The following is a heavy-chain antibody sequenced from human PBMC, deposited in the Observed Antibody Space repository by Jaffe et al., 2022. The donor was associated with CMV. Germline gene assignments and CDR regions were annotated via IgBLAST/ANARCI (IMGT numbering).Heavy chain of an antibody. CDR2: IYYSGST. J-gene: IGHJ2*01. V-gene: IGHV4-59*01. CDR1: GGSISSYY. CDR3: ARVSRYCSGGSCQGLYWYFDL. D-gene: IGHD2-15*01. Sequence: QVQLQESGPGLVKPSETLSLTCTVSGGSISSYYWSWIRQPPGKGLEWIGYIYYSGSTNYNPSLKSRVTISVDTSKNQFSLKLSSVTAADTAVYYCARVSRYCSGGSCQGLYWYFDLWGRGTLVTVSS.